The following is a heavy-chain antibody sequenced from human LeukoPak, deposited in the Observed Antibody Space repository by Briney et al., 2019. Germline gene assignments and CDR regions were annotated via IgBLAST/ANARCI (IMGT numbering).Heavy chain of an antibody. Sequence: GGFLRLSCAASGFTFSSYAMHWVRQAPGKGLEWVAVISYDGSHEYYADSVKGRFTISRDNSKNTLYLQMNSLRPEDTAVYYCAITFRIDCSSTSCYYYGMDVWGKGTTVTVSS. CDR2: ISYDGSHE. V-gene: IGHV3-30*04. J-gene: IGHJ6*04. CDR3: AITFRIDCSSTSCYYYGMDV. CDR1: GFTFSSYA. D-gene: IGHD2-2*01.